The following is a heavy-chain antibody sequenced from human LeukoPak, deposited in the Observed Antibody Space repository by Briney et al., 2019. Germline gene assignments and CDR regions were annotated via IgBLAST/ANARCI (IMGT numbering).Heavy chain of an antibody. CDR2: INPNSGGT. Sequence: GASVKVSCKASGYTFTGYYMHWVRQAPGQGLEWMGWINPNSGGTNYAQKFQGRVTMTRDTSISTAYMELSRLRSDDTAVYYCARETVVVPAPPKSWFDPWGQGTLVTVSS. J-gene: IGHJ5*02. D-gene: IGHD2-2*01. CDR1: GYTFTGYY. CDR3: ARETVVVPAPPKSWFDP. V-gene: IGHV1-2*02.